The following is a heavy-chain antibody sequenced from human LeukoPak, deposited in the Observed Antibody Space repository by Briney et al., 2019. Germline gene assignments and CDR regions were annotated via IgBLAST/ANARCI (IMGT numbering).Heavy chain of an antibody. J-gene: IGHJ6*03. V-gene: IGHV4-61*02. Sequence: SETLSLTCTVSGGSISSGSYYWSWIRLPAGKGLEWIGRIYTSGKTNYNPSLKSRVTMSVDTSKNQFSLNLSSMTAADTAVYYCARDASGYYDSGTYYNVYMDVWGKGTTVTISS. CDR3: ARDASGYYDSGTYYNVYMDV. D-gene: IGHD3-10*01. CDR1: GGSISSGSYY. CDR2: IYTSGKT.